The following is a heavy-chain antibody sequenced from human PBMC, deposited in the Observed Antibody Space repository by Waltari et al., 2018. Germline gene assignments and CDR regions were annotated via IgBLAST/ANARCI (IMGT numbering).Heavy chain of an antibody. CDR2: ISWNSGSI. V-gene: IGHV3-9*01. J-gene: IGHJ4*02. D-gene: IGHD6-6*01. CDR1: GFTFDDYA. Sequence: GGLVQPGRSLRLSCAASGFTFDDYAMHWVRQAPGKGLEWVSGISWNSGSIGYADSVKGRFTISRDNAKNSLYLQMNSLRAEDTALYYCAKDIGAGYSSSSGFDYWGQGTLVTVSS. CDR3: AKDIGAGYSSSSGFDY.